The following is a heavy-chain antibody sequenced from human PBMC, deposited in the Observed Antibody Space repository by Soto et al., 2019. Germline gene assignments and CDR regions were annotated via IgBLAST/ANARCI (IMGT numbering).Heavy chain of an antibody. CDR3: AKYVSWGQSDY. V-gene: IGHV3-74*01. CDR1: GFSFSSYW. CDR2: INLDGTTT. D-gene: IGHD3-16*01. J-gene: IGHJ4*02. Sequence: EVQLVQSGGGLVQPGGSLRLSCAASGFSFSSYWMHWFRQAPGKGPVWVSQINLDGTTTNYADSVKGRFTISRDNAENTLYLHMNSLRAEDTAVYYCAKYVSWGQSDYWGQGTLVTVSS.